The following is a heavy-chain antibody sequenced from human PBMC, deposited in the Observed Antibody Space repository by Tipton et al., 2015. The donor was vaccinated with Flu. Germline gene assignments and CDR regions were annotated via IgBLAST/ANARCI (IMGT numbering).Heavy chain of an antibody. V-gene: IGHV4-4*07. CDR1: GGSISSYY. D-gene: IGHD5-18*01. CDR3: ARLAYSYYIRGYYFDS. J-gene: IGHJ4*02. Sequence: LRLSCSVSGGSISSYYWSWIRQPAGTGLEWIGRILTGGSTNYNPSLESRVTMSVDTSKNQFSLKLISVTAADTAVYYGARLAYSYYIRGYYFDSWGQGKLVTVSS. CDR2: ILTGGST.